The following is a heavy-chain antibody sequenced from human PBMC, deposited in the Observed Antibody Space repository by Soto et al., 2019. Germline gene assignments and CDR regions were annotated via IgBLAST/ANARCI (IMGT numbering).Heavy chain of an antibody. J-gene: IGHJ4*02. CDR1: GGSISSYY. CDR2: IYYSGST. D-gene: IGHD4-4*01. Sequence: QVQLQESGPGLVKPSETLSLTCTVSGGSISSYYWSWIRQPPGKGLEWIGYIYYSGSTNYNPSLRRRVTISTDTSKNQFSLKLRSVTAADTAVYYCARHQMATVEWDYWGQGTLVTVSS. CDR3: ARHQMATVEWDY. V-gene: IGHV4-59*08.